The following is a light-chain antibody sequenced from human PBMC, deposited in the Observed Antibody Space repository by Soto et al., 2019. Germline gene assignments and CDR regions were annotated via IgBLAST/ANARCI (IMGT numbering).Light chain of an antibody. CDR1: QSVSSN. Sequence: EIVMTQSPATLSVSPGERATLSCRASQSVSSNLAWYQQKPGQAPRLLIYGASTRATGIPARFSGSESGTEFTLTISSLQSEDFALYYCQQYNNWPPYTFGQGTKLEIK. J-gene: IGKJ2*01. CDR2: GAS. CDR3: QQYNNWPPYT. V-gene: IGKV3-15*01.